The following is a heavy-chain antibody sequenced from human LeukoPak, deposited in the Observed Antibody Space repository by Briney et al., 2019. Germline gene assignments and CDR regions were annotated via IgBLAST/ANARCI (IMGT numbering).Heavy chain of an antibody. J-gene: IGHJ6*03. D-gene: IGHD6-6*01. V-gene: IGHV4-61*02. Sequence: TLSLTCTVSGGSISSGSYYWSWIRQPAGKGLEWIGRIYTSGSTNYNPSLKSRVTISVDTSKNQFSLKLSSGTAADTAVYYCARGLARSYYYYYMDVWGKGTTVTVSS. CDR1: GGSISSGSYY. CDR2: IYTSGST. CDR3: ARGLARSYYYYYMDV.